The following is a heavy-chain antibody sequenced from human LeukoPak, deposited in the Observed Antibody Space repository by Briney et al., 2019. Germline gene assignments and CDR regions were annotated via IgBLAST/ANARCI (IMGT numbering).Heavy chain of an antibody. CDR2: IYYSGST. CDR1: GGSISSSSYY. CDR3: AREEMVTYYYDSSAPTGAFDI. J-gene: IGHJ3*02. V-gene: IGHV4-39*07. D-gene: IGHD3-22*01. Sequence: SETLSLTCTVSGGSISSSSYYWGWIRQPPGKGLEWIGSIYYSGSTYYNPSLKSRVTISVDTSKNQFSLKLSSVTAADTAVYYCAREEMVTYYYDSSAPTGAFDIWGQGTMVTVSS.